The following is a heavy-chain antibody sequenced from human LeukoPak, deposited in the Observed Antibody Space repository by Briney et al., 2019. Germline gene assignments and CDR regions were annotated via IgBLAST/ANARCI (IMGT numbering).Heavy chain of an antibody. CDR2: IYYSGST. J-gene: IGHJ6*02. CDR3: ARDYSSGWFYYGMDV. CDR1: SGSISSYY. V-gene: IGHV4-59*01. D-gene: IGHD6-19*01. Sequence: SETLSLTCTVSSGSISSYYWSWIRQPPGKGLEWIGYIYYSGSTNYNPSLKSRVTISVDTSKNQFSLKLSSVTAADTAVYYCARDYSSGWFYYGMDVWGQGTTVTVSS.